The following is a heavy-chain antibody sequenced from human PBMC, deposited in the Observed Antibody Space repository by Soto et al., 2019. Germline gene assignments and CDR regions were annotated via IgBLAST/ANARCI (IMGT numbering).Heavy chain of an antibody. CDR2: MNPNSGNT. V-gene: IGHV1-8*01. J-gene: IGHJ5*02. CDR3: ARGLNRPGRFFIFFGGDKKREEKKGFAP. Sequence: GASVKVSCKASGYTFTSYDINWVRQATGQGLEWMGWMNPNSGNTGYAQKFQGRVTMTRNTSISTAYMELSSLRSEDTAVYYCARGLNRPGRFFIFFGGDKKREEKKGFAPWAQGPWS. D-gene: IGHD3-3*01. CDR1: GYTFTSYD.